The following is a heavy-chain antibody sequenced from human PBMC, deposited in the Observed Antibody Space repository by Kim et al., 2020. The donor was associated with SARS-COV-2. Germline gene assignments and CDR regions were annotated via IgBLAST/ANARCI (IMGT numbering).Heavy chain of an antibody. CDR3: APTIDYGGNVPVPY. J-gene: IGHJ4*02. D-gene: IGHD4-17*01. V-gene: IGHV3-30*04. CDR1: GFTFSSYT. CDR2: ISYDGSNK. Sequence: GGSLRLSCAASGFTFSSYTMHWVRQAPGKGLEWVAVISYDGSNKYYADSVKGRFTISRDNSKNTLYLQMNSLRAEDTAVYYCAPTIDYGGNVPVPYWGQGTLVTVSS.